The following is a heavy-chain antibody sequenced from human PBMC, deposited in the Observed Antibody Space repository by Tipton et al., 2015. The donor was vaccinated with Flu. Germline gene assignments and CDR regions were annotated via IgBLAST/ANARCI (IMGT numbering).Heavy chain of an antibody. Sequence: TLSLTCTVSGGSIRGYYWNWIRQFPGKGLEWIGFVYYTGSTNYKSSLKSRVTISVDTSKNQFSLKLYSVTAADTALYYCARGFRWGQQLVGFDYWGQGMRVTVSA. J-gene: IGHJ4*02. V-gene: IGHV4-59*12. D-gene: IGHD6-13*01. CDR3: ARGFRWGQQLVGFDY. CDR2: VYYTGST. CDR1: GGSIRGYY.